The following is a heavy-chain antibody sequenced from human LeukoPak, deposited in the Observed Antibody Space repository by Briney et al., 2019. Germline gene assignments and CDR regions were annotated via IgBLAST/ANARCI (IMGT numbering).Heavy chain of an antibody. V-gene: IGHV4-30-4*01. Sequence: LRLSCAASGFTFDSNYLSWIRQPPGKGLEWIGYIYYSGSTYYNPSLKSRVTISVDTSKNQFSLKLSSVTAADTAVYYCARDWAGGGDYYYYGMDVWGQGTTVTVSS. CDR3: ARDWAGGGDYYYYGMDV. CDR2: IYYSGST. D-gene: IGHD2-21*01. CDR1: GFTFDSNY. J-gene: IGHJ6*02.